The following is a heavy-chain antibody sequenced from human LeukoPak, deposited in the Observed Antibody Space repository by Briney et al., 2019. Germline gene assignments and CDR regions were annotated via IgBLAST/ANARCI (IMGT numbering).Heavy chain of an antibody. V-gene: IGHV3-30-3*01. J-gene: IGHJ5*02. Sequence: GGSLRLSCAASGFTFSSYAMHWVRQAPGKGLEWVAVVSYVGTNKHYADSVKGRFTISRDNSKNTLYLQMNSLRAEDTAVYYCARGDYGDFSWGQGTLVTVSS. CDR2: VSYVGTNK. CDR1: GFTFSSYA. D-gene: IGHD4-17*01. CDR3: ARGDYGDFS.